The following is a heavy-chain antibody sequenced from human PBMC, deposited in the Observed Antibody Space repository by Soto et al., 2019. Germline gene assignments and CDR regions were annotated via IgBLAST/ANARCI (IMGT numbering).Heavy chain of an antibody. Sequence: QVQLQESGPGLVKPSQTLSLTCTVSGGSISSGDYYWSWIRQPPGKGLEWIGYIYYSGSTYYNPSLKRRFTIAVDRYKNQFSLKLSSVTAADTAVYYCARDGGHYGLDVWGQGTTVTVSS. CDR3: ARDGGHYGLDV. CDR1: GGSISSGDYY. V-gene: IGHV4-30-4*01. J-gene: IGHJ6*02. CDR2: IYYSGST.